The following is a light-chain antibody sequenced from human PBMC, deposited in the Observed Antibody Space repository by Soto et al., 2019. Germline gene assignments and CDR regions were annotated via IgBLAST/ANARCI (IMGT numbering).Light chain of an antibody. CDR2: DAS. Sequence: EILLTQSPATLSLSPGERATLSCRASQSVSDSLAWYQQKPGQAPRLLIYDASNRATGIPARFSGSGSGTDFTLIISSLEPEDFAVYYCQQRINWPPFTFGQGTKLEIK. J-gene: IGKJ2*01. CDR3: QQRINWPPFT. V-gene: IGKV3-11*01. CDR1: QSVSDS.